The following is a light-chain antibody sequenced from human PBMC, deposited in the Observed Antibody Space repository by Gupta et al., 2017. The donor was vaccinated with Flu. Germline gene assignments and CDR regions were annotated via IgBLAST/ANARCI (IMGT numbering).Light chain of an antibody. CDR3: QQRADWPLI. Sequence: EVVLTQSPATLSLSPGERATLSCRASQSVKGALAWYQQKPGQAPRLLVYDASNRAAGIPVKFSGSGSGTDFTLTISNLEPEDFAVYYCQQRADWPLIFGGGTKVEIK. J-gene: IGKJ4*01. CDR1: QSVKGA. CDR2: DAS. V-gene: IGKV3-11*01.